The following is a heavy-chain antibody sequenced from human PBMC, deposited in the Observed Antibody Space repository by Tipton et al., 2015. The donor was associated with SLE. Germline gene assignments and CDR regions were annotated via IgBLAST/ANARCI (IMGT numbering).Heavy chain of an antibody. J-gene: IGHJ5*02. Sequence: TLSLTCTVSGGSISSSSYYWGWIRQPPGKGLEWIGSIYYSGSTYYNPSLKSRVTISVDTSKNQFSLKLSSVTAADTAVYYCARGRIAAAAYNWFDPWGQGTLVTVSS. CDR1: GGSISSSSYY. D-gene: IGHD6-13*01. V-gene: IGHV4-39*01. CDR2: IYYSGST. CDR3: ARGRIAAAAYNWFDP.